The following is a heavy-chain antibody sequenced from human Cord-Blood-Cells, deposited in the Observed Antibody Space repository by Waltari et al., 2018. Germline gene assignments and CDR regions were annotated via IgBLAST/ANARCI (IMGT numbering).Heavy chain of an antibody. V-gene: IGHV3-73*02. D-gene: IGHD6-6*01. J-gene: IGHJ4*02. Sequence: EVQLVESGGGLFQLGGSLKLSCAAPGFTFSGSALHWSRQASGKGLEGVGHIRSKANSYATAYAASVKGRFTISRDDSKNTAYLQMNSLKTEDTAVYYCTSPSSSSDYWGQGTLVTVSS. CDR2: IRSKANSYAT. CDR3: TSPSSSSDY. CDR1: GFTFSGSA.